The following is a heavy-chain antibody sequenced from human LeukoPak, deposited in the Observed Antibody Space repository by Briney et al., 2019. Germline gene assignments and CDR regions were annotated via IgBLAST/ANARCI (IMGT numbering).Heavy chain of an antibody. Sequence: GGSLRLSCAASGFTFSSYSMNWVRQAPGKGLEWVSYISSSSCYVYYAGSLKGRFTISRDNAKNSLYLEMNSLRAEDTAVYYCARTIFGVAAYFDYWGQGTLVTVSS. CDR2: ISSSSCYV. J-gene: IGHJ4*02. D-gene: IGHD3-3*01. CDR3: ARTIFGVAAYFDY. CDR1: GFTFSSYS. V-gene: IGHV3-21*01.